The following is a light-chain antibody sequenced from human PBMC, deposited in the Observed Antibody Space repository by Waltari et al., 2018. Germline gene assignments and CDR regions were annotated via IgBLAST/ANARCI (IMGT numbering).Light chain of an antibody. V-gene: IGLV2-14*03. CDR2: DVS. Sequence: QSALSQPASVSGSPGQSITIPCTGTSSDIGGHSSVSCSQHQPVKAPKLIIYDVSNRPSGVSYRFSGSKSANTASLTISGLQAEDEADYYCSSYTDSFTVVFGGGTRLTVL. J-gene: IGLJ3*02. CDR3: SSYTDSFTVV. CDR1: SSDIGGHSS.